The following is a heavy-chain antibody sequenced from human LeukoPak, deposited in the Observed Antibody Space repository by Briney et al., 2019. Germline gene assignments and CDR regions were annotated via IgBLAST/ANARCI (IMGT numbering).Heavy chain of an antibody. J-gene: IGHJ4*02. V-gene: IGHV1-2*06. CDR1: GYTFTGYY. CDR2: INPNSGGT. CDR3: ATYYYDGSGYSLPGY. Sequence: ASVKVSCKASGYTFTGYYMHWVRQAPGQGLEWMGRINPNSGGTNYAQKFQGRVTMTRDTSISTAYMELSRLRSDDTAVYYCATYYYDGSGYSLPGYWGQGTLVTVSS. D-gene: IGHD3-22*01.